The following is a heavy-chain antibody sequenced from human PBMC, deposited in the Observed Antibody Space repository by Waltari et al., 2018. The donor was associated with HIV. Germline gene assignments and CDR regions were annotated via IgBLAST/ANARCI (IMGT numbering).Heavy chain of an antibody. CDR3: TRQLYRGGEVAY. Sequence: EVQLLQSGAEGKKPGESLNISCKGSGYSFPGYWIGWVRQKPGKGLEGMGIIYPRDSETRLSPSFQGQVTISADKSIDTAYLHWTSLKASDTAIYCCTRQLYRGGEVAYWGQGTLVTVSS. D-gene: IGHD3-10*01. CDR1: GYSFPGYW. V-gene: IGHV5-51*01. J-gene: IGHJ4*02. CDR2: IYPRDSET.